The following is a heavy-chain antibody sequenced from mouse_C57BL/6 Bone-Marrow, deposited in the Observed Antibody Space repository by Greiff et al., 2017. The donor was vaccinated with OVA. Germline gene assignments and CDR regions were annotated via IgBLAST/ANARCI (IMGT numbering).Heavy chain of an antibody. V-gene: IGHV5-4*01. J-gene: IGHJ2*01. D-gene: IGHD2-2*01. CDR3: ARVMVTTGGFDY. Sequence: EVQVVESGGGLVKPGGSLKLSCAASGFTFSSYAMSWVRQTPEKRLEWVATISDGGSYTYYPDNVKGRYTISKDKAKNNLYLQMSHLKSEDTAMYYCARVMVTTGGFDYWGQGTTLTVSS. CDR1: GFTFSSYA. CDR2: ISDGGSYT.